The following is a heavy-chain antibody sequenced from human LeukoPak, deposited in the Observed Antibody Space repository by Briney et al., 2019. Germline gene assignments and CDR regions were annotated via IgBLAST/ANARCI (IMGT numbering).Heavy chain of an antibody. Sequence: GGSLRLSCAASGFTFNYYAMSWVRQAPGKGLEWVSALSASGTSTYYADSVKGRFTISRDNSRNTLSLQMNSLRAEDTAVYYCAKKVVVGATSPYSDFQDWGQGTLVTVSS. J-gene: IGHJ1*01. V-gene: IGHV3-23*01. D-gene: IGHD1-26*01. CDR3: AKKVVVGATSPYSDFQD. CDR2: LSASGTST. CDR1: GFTFNYYA.